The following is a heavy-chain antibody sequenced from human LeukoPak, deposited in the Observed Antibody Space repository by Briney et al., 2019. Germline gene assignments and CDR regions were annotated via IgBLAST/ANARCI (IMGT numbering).Heavy chain of an antibody. J-gene: IGHJ3*02. CDR2: IWYDGSNR. V-gene: IGHV3-33*01. D-gene: IGHD7-27*01. CDR3: AIHYESDWGSDRFDI. CDR1: GFTFSSYG. Sequence: GRSLRLSCAASGFTFSSYGMHWVRQAPGKGLEWVAVIWYDGSNRNYADSVQGRFTISRGNSKNTLYLQMNNLRAEDTAVYYCAIHYESDWGSDRFDIWGQGTMVTVSS.